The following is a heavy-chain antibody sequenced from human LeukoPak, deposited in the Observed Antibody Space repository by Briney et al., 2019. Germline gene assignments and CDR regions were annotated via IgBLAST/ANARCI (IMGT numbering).Heavy chain of an antibody. J-gene: IGHJ5*02. D-gene: IGHD2-2*01. V-gene: IGHV3-23*01. CDR3: AKEASRSRRSRWFDP. CDR2: ISGSGSST. Sequence: PGGPLRLPCAASGFTFSRYAMIWVRQSPGGGLEWVSAISGSGSSTYYADSVEGRFTISRDNSNNTQYLQMNSLRAENTAVYYCAKEASRSRRSRWFDPWGQGTLVTVSS. CDR1: GFTFSRYA.